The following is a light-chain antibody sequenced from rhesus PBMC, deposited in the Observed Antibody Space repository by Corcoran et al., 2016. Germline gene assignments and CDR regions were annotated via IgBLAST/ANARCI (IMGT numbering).Light chain of an antibody. CDR2: DVS. CDR3: CSYRSGSTFV. V-gene: IGLV2-13*03. CDR1: SSDIGGYNR. Sequence: QAAPTQSPSASGSPGQSVTISCTGTSSDIGGYNRVSWYQQHPGKAPKLLIYDVSKRPSGVSDRFSGSKSGNTASLTISGLQAEDEADYYCCSYRSGSTFVFGSGTKLTVL. J-gene: IGLJ6*01.